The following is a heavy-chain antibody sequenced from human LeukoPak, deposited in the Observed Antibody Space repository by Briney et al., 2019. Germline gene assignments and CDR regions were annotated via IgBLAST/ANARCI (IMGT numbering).Heavy chain of an antibody. V-gene: IGHV1-69*13. D-gene: IGHD2-15*01. CDR2: IIPIFGTA. CDR3: ASQGYCSGGSCYSPYYYYYYGMDV. Sequence: SVKVSCKASGYTFTSYGISWVRQAPGQGLEWMGGIIPIFGTANYAQKFQGRVTITADESTSTAYMELSSLRSEDTAVYYCASQGYCSGGSCYSPYYYYYYGMDVWGQGTTVTVSS. J-gene: IGHJ6*02. CDR1: GYTFTSYG.